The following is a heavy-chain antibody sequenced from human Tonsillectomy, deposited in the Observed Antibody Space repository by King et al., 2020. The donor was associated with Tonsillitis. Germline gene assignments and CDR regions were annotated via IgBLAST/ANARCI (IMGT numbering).Heavy chain of an antibody. CDR3: ARGDYYDTSGFADY. Sequence: VQLVESGGGLVKPGGSLRLSCAASGFTFSYYSMNLVRQAPGKGLEWVSSISSSSTDIYYADSVKGRFTISKDNAKNSLYLQMNSLRAEDTSVYYCARGDYYDTSGFADYWGQGTLVTVSS. CDR1: GFTFSYYS. D-gene: IGHD3-22*01. V-gene: IGHV3-21*01. J-gene: IGHJ4*02. CDR2: ISSSSTDI.